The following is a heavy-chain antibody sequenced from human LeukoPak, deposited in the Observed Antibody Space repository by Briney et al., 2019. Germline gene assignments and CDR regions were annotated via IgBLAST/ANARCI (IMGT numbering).Heavy chain of an antibody. Sequence: SVKVSSKAPGGTFISYAISWVRQAPGQGLEWMGGIIPIFGTANYAQKFQGRVTITADKSTSTAYMELSSLRSEDTAVYYCARERDSSGFDAFDIWGQGTMVTVSS. CDR2: IIPIFGTA. V-gene: IGHV1-69*06. D-gene: IGHD3-22*01. CDR3: ARERDSSGFDAFDI. J-gene: IGHJ3*02. CDR1: GGTFISYA.